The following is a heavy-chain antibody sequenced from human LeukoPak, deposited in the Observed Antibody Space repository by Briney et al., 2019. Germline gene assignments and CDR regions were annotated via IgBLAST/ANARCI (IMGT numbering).Heavy chain of an antibody. Sequence: PGGSLRLSCAASGFTFSSYGMHWVRQAPGKGLERVAVISYDGSNKYYADSVKGRFTISRDNSKNTLYLQMNSLRAEDTAVYYCAKGGYADAFDIWGQGTMVTVSS. V-gene: IGHV3-30*18. CDR2: ISYDGSNK. J-gene: IGHJ3*02. CDR3: AKGGYADAFDI. D-gene: IGHD3-22*01. CDR1: GFTFSSYG.